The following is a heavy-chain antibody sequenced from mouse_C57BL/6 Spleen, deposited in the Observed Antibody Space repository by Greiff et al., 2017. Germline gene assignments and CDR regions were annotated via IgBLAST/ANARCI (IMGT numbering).Heavy chain of an antibody. J-gene: IGHJ1*03. CDR3: APNDYGSSRGYFDV. V-gene: IGHV1-64*01. CDR1: GYTFTSYW. D-gene: IGHD1-1*01. CDR2: IHPNSGST. Sequence: VQLQQPGAELVKPGASVKLSCKASGYTFTSYWMHWVKQRPGQGLEWIGMIHPNSGSTNYNEKFKSKATLTVDKSSSTAYMQLSSLTSEDSAVYYCAPNDYGSSRGYFDVWGTGTTVTVSS.